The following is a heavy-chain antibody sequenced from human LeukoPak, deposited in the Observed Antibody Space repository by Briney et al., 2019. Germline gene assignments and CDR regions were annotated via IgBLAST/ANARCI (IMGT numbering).Heavy chain of an antibody. V-gene: IGHV1-69*04. CDR1: GYTFSSYA. CDR3: ARDNYSGYTTGDY. J-gene: IGHJ4*02. Sequence: GASVKVSCKASGYTFSSYAISWVRQAPGQGLEWMGRIIPILGIANYAQKFQGRVTITADKSTSTAYMELSSLRSEDTAVYYCARDNYSGYTTGDYWGQGTLVTVSS. D-gene: IGHD5-12*01. CDR2: IIPILGIA.